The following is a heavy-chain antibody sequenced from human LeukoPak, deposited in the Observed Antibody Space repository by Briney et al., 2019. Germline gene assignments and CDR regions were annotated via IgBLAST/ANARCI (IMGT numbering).Heavy chain of an antibody. J-gene: IGHJ4*02. Sequence: SGPTLVKPTQALTLTCTFSGFSLSTSGVGVGWIRQPPGKALEWLALIYWDDDKRYSPSLKSRLTITKDTSKNQVVLTMTNMDAVDTATYYCARQGHYGSGDYYFDYWGQGTLVTVSS. CDR1: GFSLSTSGVG. V-gene: IGHV2-5*02. D-gene: IGHD3-10*01. CDR3: ARQGHYGSGDYYFDY. CDR2: IYWDDDK.